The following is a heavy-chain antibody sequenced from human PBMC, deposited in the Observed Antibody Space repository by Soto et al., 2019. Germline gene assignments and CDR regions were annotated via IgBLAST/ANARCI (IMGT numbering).Heavy chain of an antibody. V-gene: IGHV4-39*01. J-gene: IGHJ5*02. CDR3: ARDFFDSSDYTTNWFDP. Sequence: SETLSLTSPVSGVYISISGYYWSWIRQHPGKGLEWIGCIYHTGTAYYNPSLKSRVTISVDTSKNQFSLKLTSVTAADAALYYCARDFFDSSDYTTNWFDPWGQGTLVTSPQ. CDR1: GVYISISGYY. CDR2: IYHTGTA. D-gene: IGHD3-22*01.